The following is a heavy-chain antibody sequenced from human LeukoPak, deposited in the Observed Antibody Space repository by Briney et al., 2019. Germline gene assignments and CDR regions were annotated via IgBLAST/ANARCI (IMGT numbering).Heavy chain of an antibody. CDR1: GFTFSNYG. CDR3: AKLATVIRHDAFDI. Sequence: GGSLRLSCGASGFTFSNYGMTWVRQAPGKGLEWVSGISGSGTNTYYADSVRGRFTISRDNSKNTLYLQMSNLRAEDTAVYFCAKLATVIRHDAFDIWGQGTMVTVSS. CDR2: ISGSGTNT. J-gene: IGHJ3*02. V-gene: IGHV3-23*01. D-gene: IGHD4-23*01.